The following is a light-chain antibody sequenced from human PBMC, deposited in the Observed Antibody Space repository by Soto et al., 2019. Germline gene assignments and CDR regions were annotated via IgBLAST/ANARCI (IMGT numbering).Light chain of an antibody. J-gene: IGLJ1*01. CDR1: SSNIGAGYD. Sequence: QSVLTQPPSVSGAPGQRVTISFTGSSSNIGAGYDVHWYQQLPGTAPKLLIYGNSNRPSGVPDRFSGSKSGTSASLAITGLQAEDEADYYCQSYDSSLSGLFGTGTKVTVL. V-gene: IGLV1-40*01. CDR3: QSYDSSLSGL. CDR2: GNS.